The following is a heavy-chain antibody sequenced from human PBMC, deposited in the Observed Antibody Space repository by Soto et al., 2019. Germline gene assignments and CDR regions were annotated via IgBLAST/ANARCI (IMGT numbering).Heavy chain of an antibody. V-gene: IGHV1-69*13. CDR3: ARGPFPLRYFDWPQGE. Sequence: SVKVSCKASGCTFSSYALSWVRQAPGQGLEWMGGIIPIFGTANYAQKFQGRVTITAGESTSKAYMELSSLRSEDAAVYYCARGPFPLRYFDWPQGEWGQGTLVTVSS. D-gene: IGHD3-9*01. J-gene: IGHJ4*02. CDR1: GCTFSSYA. CDR2: IIPIFGTA.